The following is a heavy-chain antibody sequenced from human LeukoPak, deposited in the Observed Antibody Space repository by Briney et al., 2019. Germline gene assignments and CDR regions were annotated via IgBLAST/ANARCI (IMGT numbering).Heavy chain of an antibody. Sequence: PGGSLRLSCAASGFTFSNYTMNWVRQAPGKGLEWVSSITSSSTYLYYADSVKGRFTIYRDNAKNSLYLQMSSLRAEDTATYYCVREGPRGLAFDVWGQGTMVTVSS. D-gene: IGHD3/OR15-3a*01. CDR3: VREGPRGLAFDV. V-gene: IGHV3-21*04. CDR1: GFTFSNYT. J-gene: IGHJ3*01. CDR2: ITSSSTYL.